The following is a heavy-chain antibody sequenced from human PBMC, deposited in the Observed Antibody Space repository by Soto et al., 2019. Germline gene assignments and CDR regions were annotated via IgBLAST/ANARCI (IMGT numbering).Heavy chain of an antibody. CDR1: GFTFSRFA. CDR2: IGGSGGGT. Sequence: EVQLLEAGGGLVQPGGSMRLSCAASGFTFSRFAMRWVRQAPGKGLVWVSAIGGSGGGTYHADSVKGRFTISRDNSKNTLYLQMNSPRAEDTDLYYCARDEGNYFDYWGQGTLVTVSS. J-gene: IGHJ4*02. D-gene: IGHD3-10*01. CDR3: ARDEGNYFDY. V-gene: IGHV3-23*01.